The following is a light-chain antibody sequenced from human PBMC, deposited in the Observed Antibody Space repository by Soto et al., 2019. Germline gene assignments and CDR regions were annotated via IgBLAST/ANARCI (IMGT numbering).Light chain of an antibody. V-gene: IGKV1-33*01. CDR1: QDITTS. CDR3: QQYDNLPLS. J-gene: IGKJ4*01. CDR2: DAS. Sequence: DIQMTQSPSFLSASVGDRVTITCQASQDITTSLNWYQQKPGKAPKLLMYDASNLETGVPSRYSGSGSGTDFTFTISSLRAEDIATYYCQQYDNLPLSFGGGTKVEIK.